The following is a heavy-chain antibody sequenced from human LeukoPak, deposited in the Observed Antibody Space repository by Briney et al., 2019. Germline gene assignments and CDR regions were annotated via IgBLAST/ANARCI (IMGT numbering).Heavy chain of an antibody. CDR2: ISGSGGST. D-gene: IGHD6-19*01. J-gene: IGHJ4*02. CDR3: AKDPYSSGWSLDY. CDR1: GFSFINYA. V-gene: IGHV3-23*01. Sequence: GGSLRLSCAASGFSFINYAMSWVRQAPGKGLEWVSAISGSGGSTYYADSVKGRFTISRDNSKNTLYLQMNSLRAEDTAVYYCAKDPYSSGWSLDYWGQGTLVTVSS.